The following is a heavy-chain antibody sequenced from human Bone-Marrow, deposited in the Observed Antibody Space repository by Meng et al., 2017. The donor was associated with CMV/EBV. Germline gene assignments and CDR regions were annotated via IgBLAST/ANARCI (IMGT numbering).Heavy chain of an antibody. D-gene: IGHD7-27*01. CDR3: PKSNWGYYFDY. CDR2: ISGSGGST. Sequence: GESLKISCAASGFTFSSYAMRWVRQAPGKGLEWVSAISGSGGSTYYADSVKGRFTISRDNSKNTLYLQMNSLRAEDTAVYYCPKSNWGYYFDYWGQGTLVTVSS. J-gene: IGHJ4*02. V-gene: IGHV3-23*01. CDR1: GFTFSSYA.